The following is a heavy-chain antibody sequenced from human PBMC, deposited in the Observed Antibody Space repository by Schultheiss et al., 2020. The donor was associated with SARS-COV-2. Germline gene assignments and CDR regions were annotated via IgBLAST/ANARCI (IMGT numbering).Heavy chain of an antibody. Sequence: GESLKISCAASYFTFRAYAMNWVRQAPGKGLEWVSSISSSSSYIYYADSVKGRFTISRDNSKNTLYLQMNSLGAEDTAVYYCARALAVAGHYDYWGQGTLVTVSS. D-gene: IGHD6-19*01. J-gene: IGHJ4*02. CDR1: YFTFRAYA. V-gene: IGHV3-21*01. CDR2: ISSSSSYI. CDR3: ARALAVAGHYDY.